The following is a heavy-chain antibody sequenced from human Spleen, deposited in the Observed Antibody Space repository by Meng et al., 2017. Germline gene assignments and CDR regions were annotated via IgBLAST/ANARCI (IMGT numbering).Heavy chain of an antibody. CDR2: INPDRGGS. CDR3: ARDEDISAAGKLFGDY. J-gene: IGHJ4*02. D-gene: IGHD6-13*01. V-gene: IGHV1-2*06. Sequence: ASVKVSCKASGYTLTDYYMHWVRQAPGQGLEWMGRINPDRGGSNYAQRFQGRVTMTRDTSISTVYMELSGLRSDDTAMYYCARDEDISAAGKLFGDYWGQGTLVTVSS. CDR1: GYTLTDYY.